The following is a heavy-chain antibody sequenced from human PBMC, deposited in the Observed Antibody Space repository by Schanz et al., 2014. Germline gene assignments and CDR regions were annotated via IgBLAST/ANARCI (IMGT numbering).Heavy chain of an antibody. CDR1: EFTFSSYK. CDR3: AREEGWGIAAAGPKHYYYGMDV. J-gene: IGHJ6*02. CDR2: IWYDENNK. V-gene: IGHV3-33*08. Sequence: VQLVESGGGLVKPGGSLRLSCEASEFTFSSYKMNWVRQASGKGLEWVAVIWYDENNKYYADSVKGRFTMSRDNAKNSLYLQMNSLRAEDTAVYYCAREEGWGIAAAGPKHYYYGMDVWGQGTTXTVSS. D-gene: IGHD6-13*01.